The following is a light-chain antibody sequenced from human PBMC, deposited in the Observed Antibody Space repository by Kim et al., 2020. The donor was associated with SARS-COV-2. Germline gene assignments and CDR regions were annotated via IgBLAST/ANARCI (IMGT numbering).Light chain of an antibody. V-gene: IGLV3-19*01. CDR3: KSRDSSGNHLV. CDR1: SLRIYY. Sequence: SSELTQDPAVSVALGQTVRITCQGDSLRIYYASWYQQKPGGPVLGINAKDNRPSGIPDRFSGSTSGNTASLTITGAQAEDEADYYCKSRDSSGNHLVFGGGTQLTVL. CDR2: AKD. J-gene: IGLJ3*02.